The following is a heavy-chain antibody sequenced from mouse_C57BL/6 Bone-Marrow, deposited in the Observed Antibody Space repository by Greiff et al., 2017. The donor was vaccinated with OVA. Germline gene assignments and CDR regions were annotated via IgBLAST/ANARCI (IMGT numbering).Heavy chain of an antibody. CDR2: IWSGGST. CDR3: ARKAIYYYGSSGWYFDV. J-gene: IGHJ1*03. V-gene: IGHV2-2*01. Sequence: VMLVESGPGLVQPSQSLSITCTVSGFSLTSYGVHWVRQSPGKGLEWLGVIWSGGSTDYNAAFISRLSISKDNSKSQVFFKMNSLQADDTAIYYCARKAIYYYGSSGWYFDVWGTGTTVTVSS. D-gene: IGHD1-1*01. CDR1: GFSLTSYG.